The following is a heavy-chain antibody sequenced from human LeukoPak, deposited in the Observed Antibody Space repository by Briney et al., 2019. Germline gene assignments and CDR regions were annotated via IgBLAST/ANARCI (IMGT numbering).Heavy chain of an antibody. CDR1: GGSIKNYY. D-gene: IGHD4-23*01. CDR2: IYFGGTT. J-gene: IGHJ5*02. V-gene: IGHV4-59*01. CDR3: ARQRSDTGGKKGVNWFDP. Sequence: SETLSLTCRVSGGSIKNYYWSWIRQPPGKGLEWLGNIYFGGTTDYNSSLKSPLTISVDTFKNQLSLNLKSVTAADTDTYYCARQRSDTGGKKGVNWFDPWGQGTLVTVSS.